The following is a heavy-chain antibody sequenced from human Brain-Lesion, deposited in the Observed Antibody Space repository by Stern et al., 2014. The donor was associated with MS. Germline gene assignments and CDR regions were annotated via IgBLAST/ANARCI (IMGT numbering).Heavy chain of an antibody. CDR2: IKEDGSDK. J-gene: IGHJ3*01. V-gene: IGHV3-7*01. D-gene: IGHD3-22*01. Sequence: EDQLVESGGGLAQPGGSLRLSCAASGFTFNNFWMTWVRQAPGKGLEWVATIKEDGSDKKYLNSVKGRFTISRDNAKKSLYLQMNSPRAEDTAVYYCARDYGTTNYYMSAFDLWGQGTMVSVSS. CDR1: GFTFNNFW. CDR3: ARDYGTTNYYMSAFDL.